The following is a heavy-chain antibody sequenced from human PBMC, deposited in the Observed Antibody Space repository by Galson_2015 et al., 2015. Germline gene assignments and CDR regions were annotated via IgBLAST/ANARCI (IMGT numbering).Heavy chain of an antibody. J-gene: IGHJ5*02. D-gene: IGHD3-10*01. V-gene: IGHV3-21*01. CDR2: ISSSSSYI. Sequence: SLRLSCAASGFTFSSYSMNWVRQAPGKGLEWVSSISSSSSYIYYADSVKGRFTISRDNAKNSLYLRMNSLRAEDTAVYYCARDQSELLWFGELSPQWFDPRGQGTLVTVSS. CDR3: ARDQSELLWFGELSPQWFDP. CDR1: GFTFSSYS.